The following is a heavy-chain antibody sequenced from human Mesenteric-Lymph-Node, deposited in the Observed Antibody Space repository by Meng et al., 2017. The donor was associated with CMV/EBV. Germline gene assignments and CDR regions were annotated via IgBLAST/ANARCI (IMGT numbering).Heavy chain of an antibody. CDR2: INPNSGGT. D-gene: IGHD2-8*01. Sequence: ASGYTFTGYFIHWVRQAPGQGLEWMGRINPNSGGTIYAQKFQGRVSMTRDTSITTAYMEVNRLTSDDAAAYYCARESRGVPSAIDFWGQGTMVTVSS. CDR3: ARESRGVPSAIDF. J-gene: IGHJ3*01. CDR1: GYTFTGYF. V-gene: IGHV1-2*06.